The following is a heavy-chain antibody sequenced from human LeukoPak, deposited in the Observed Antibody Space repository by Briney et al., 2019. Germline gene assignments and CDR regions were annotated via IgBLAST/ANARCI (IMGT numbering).Heavy chain of an antibody. J-gene: IGHJ4*02. V-gene: IGHV4-39*01. CDR1: GGSISSSSYY. Sequence: SETLSLTCTVSGGSISSSSYYWGWIRQPSGKGLEWIGSIYYSGSTYYNPSLKSRVTISVDTSKNQFSLKLSSVTAADTAVYYCAIQQSGSYLVDFDYWGQGTLVTVSS. CDR2: IYYSGST. D-gene: IGHD1-26*01. CDR3: AIQQSGSYLVDFDY.